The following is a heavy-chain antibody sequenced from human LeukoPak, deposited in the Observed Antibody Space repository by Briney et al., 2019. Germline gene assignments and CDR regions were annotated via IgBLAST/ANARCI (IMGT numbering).Heavy chain of an antibody. D-gene: IGHD4-17*01. CDR1: GFTFSDYY. CDR2: IGSSGSTI. Sequence: GGSLRLSCAASGFTFSDYYMSWIRQAPGKGLEWVSYIGSSGSTIYYADSVKGRFTISRDNAKNSLYLQMNSLRAEDTAVYYCAREPDYGDRYFGYWGQGTLVTVSS. V-gene: IGHV3-11*01. CDR3: AREPDYGDRYFGY. J-gene: IGHJ4*02.